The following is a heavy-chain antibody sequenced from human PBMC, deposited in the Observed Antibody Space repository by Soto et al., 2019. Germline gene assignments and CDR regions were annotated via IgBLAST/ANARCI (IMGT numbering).Heavy chain of an antibody. D-gene: IGHD6-13*01. CDR3: ARDTGTAAGVYYYYGMDV. V-gene: IGHV1-3*01. Sequence: ASVNVSCKASGYTFTSYAMHWVRQAPGQRLEWMGWINAGNGNTKYSQKFQGRVTITRDTSASTAYMELSSLRSEDTAVYYCARDTGTAAGVYYYYGMDVWGQGTTVTVSS. CDR1: GYTFTSYA. CDR2: INAGNGNT. J-gene: IGHJ6*02.